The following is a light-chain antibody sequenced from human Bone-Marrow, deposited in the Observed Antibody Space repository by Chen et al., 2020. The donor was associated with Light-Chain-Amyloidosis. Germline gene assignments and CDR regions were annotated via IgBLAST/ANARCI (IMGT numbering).Light chain of an antibody. Sequence: AIQLTQSPSSLSASVGDRVTITCRASQGISSALAWYQQKPGKAPKLLIYDASSLESGVPSRFSGSGSGTDVSLTISSQQPADFATYYCQQFNSYPSITFGQGTRLEIK. CDR2: DAS. CDR1: QGISSA. V-gene: IGKV1-13*02. CDR3: QQFNSYPSIT. J-gene: IGKJ5*01.